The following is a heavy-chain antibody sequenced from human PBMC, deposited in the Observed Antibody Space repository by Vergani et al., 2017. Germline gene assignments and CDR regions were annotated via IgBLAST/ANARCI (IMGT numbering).Heavy chain of an antibody. Sequence: EVQLVQSGAEVKKPGESLKISCKGSGFSFSTYWIGWVRQMPGKGLEWMGLIFPGDSQIRSSLSFQGRVTISADKSISTAYLQWSSLKASDTAMYYCARPQRGIVGATAVDYWGQGTLVTVSS. D-gene: IGHD1-26*01. CDR2: IFPGDSQI. J-gene: IGHJ4*02. V-gene: IGHV5-51*01. CDR3: ARPQRGIVGATAVDY. CDR1: GFSFSTYW.